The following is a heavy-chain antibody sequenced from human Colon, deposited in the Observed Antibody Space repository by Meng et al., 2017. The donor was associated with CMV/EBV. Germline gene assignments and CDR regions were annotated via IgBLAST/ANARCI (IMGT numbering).Heavy chain of an antibody. CDR2: ISGSGGST. V-gene: IGHV3-23*01. CDR3: AKQPRAAAGNHWFAP. D-gene: IGHD6-13*01. J-gene: IGHJ5*02. CDR1: GFTFSSYA. Sequence: GESLKISCAASGFTFSSYAMSWVRQAPGKGLEWVSAISGSGGSTYYADSVKGRFTISRDNSKNTLYLQMNSLRAEDTAVYYCAKQPRAAAGNHWFAPLGQGTLVTVSS.